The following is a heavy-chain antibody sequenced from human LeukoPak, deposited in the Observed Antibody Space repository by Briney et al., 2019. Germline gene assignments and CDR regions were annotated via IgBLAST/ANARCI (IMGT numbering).Heavy chain of an antibody. CDR2: ISSSSSYI. Sequence: GGSLRLSCAASGFTFSSYAMNWVRQAPGKGLEWVSSISSSSSYIYYADSVKGRFTISRDNAKNSLYLQMNSLRAEDTAVYYCARGYSSSWHHYYYYMDVWGKGTTVTVSS. CDR3: ARGYSSSWHHYYYYMDV. CDR1: GFTFSSYA. V-gene: IGHV3-21*01. J-gene: IGHJ6*03. D-gene: IGHD6-13*01.